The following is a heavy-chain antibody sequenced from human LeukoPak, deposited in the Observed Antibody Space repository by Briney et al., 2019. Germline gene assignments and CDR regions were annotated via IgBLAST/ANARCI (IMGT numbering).Heavy chain of an antibody. CDR2: IYSGGNT. Sequence: GGSLRLSCAASGFTVSINYMSWVRQAPGKGLEWVSVIYSGGNTYYADSVKGRFTISRDNSKNTVYLQMNSLRAEDTAVYYCARVDPDSSSTLEVFDYWGQGTLVTVSS. D-gene: IGHD6-6*01. J-gene: IGHJ4*02. CDR1: GFTVSINY. CDR3: ARVDPDSSSTLEVFDY. V-gene: IGHV3-53*01.